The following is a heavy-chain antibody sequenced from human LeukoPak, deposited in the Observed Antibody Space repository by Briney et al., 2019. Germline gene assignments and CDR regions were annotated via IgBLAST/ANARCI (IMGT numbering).Heavy chain of an antibody. CDR3: ARDIRGIAATRRFDY. CDR2: IYSDGSNK. J-gene: IGHJ4*02. CDR1: GFTFSNFY. Sequence: GGSLRLSCATSGFTFSNFYMHWVRQAPGKGLEWVAVIYSDGSNKFYADSVKGRFTISRDNSKNTLYLQMNSPRAEDTAVYYCARDIRGIAATRRFDYWGQGTQVTVSS. D-gene: IGHD6-13*01. V-gene: IGHV3-30*12.